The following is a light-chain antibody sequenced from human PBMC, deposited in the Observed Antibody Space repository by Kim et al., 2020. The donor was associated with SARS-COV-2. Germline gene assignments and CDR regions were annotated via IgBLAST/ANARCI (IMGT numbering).Light chain of an antibody. CDR3: QKCDSAPWT. V-gene: IGKV1-27*01. CDR2: AAS. Sequence: ASVGDRVTINCRASQDISNYLAWFQLKPGKAPKLLIYAASALQPGVPSRFSGSGSGTDFTLIVTSLQPEDVATYYCQKCDSAPWTFGQGTKVEIK. J-gene: IGKJ1*01. CDR1: QDISNY.